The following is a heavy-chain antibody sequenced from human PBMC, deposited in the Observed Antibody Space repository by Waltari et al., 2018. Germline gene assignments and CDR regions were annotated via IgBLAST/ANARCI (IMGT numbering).Heavy chain of an antibody. CDR3: ARDRTGSFENYQYYYYMDV. D-gene: IGHD3-9*01. J-gene: IGHJ6*03. V-gene: IGHV4-34*02. CDR2: IHHSGST. CDR1: GGSLSPYY. Sequence: QVQLEQWGAGLLKPSETLSLTCTVSGGSLSPYYWNWIRQSPGKGLEWLGEIHHSGSTNYSPSLESRVTMSLDIAKNQFSLNLKSETAADTGIYFCARDRTGSFENYQYYYYMDVWGKGITVTVSS.